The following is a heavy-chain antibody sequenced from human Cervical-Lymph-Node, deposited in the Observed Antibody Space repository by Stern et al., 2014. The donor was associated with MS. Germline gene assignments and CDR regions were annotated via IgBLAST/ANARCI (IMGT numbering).Heavy chain of an antibody. CDR1: GFTFEEYA. V-gene: IGHV3-9*01. J-gene: IGHJ6*02. Sequence: EVQLVESGGGLVQPGRSLRLSCAASGFTFEEYAMHWVRQAPGKGLEWGSSISWHSGNIGYADSVKGRFTISRDNAKNSLYLQMNSLRTEDTALYYCAKDLWAVVSTPYAMDVWGQGTTVTVSS. CDR2: ISWHSGNI. D-gene: IGHD2-21*01. CDR3: AKDLWAVVSTPYAMDV.